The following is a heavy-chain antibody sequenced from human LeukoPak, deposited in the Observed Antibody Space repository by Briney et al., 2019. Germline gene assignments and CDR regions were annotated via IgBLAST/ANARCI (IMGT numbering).Heavy chain of an antibody. CDR2: INHSGST. CDR1: GGSISSGGYS. J-gene: IGHJ4*02. D-gene: IGHD6-19*01. Sequence: PSQTLSLTCAVSGGSISSGGYSWSWIRQPPGKGLEWIGEINHSGSTNYNPSLKSRVAISVDTSKNQFSLKLSSVTAADTAVYYCACRIAVAGIRSWGQGTLVTVSS. CDR3: ACRIAVAGIRS. V-gene: IGHV4-30-2*01.